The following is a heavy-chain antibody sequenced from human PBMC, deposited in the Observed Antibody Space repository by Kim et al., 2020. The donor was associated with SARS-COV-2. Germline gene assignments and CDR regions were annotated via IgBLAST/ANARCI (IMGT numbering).Heavy chain of an antibody. J-gene: IGHJ4*02. V-gene: IGHV5-51*01. Sequence: ESLKISCQGSGDSFNNYWIGWVRQMPGKGLEWMGIIYPRDSDTRYSPSFRGQVTISADKSNNAAYLQWSSLRASDTAIYYCVRHDYNSDYWGQGTLVTVSS. CDR1: GDSFNNYW. CDR2: IYPRDSDT. D-gene: IGHD4-4*01. CDR3: VRHDYNSDY.